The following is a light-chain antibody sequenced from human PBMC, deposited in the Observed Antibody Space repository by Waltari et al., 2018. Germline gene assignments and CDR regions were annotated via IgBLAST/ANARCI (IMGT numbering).Light chain of an antibody. CDR2: KAS. V-gene: IGKV1-5*03. J-gene: IGKJ4*01. CDR3: QQYNSYSLLT. Sequence: IQMPQSPFTLSASVGDRVIIPCRASQSISNWLAWYQHKPGKAPKRLIYKASTLASGVPSRFSGSGSGTDFSLTISSLQPDDFATYYCQQYNSYSLLTFGGGTKVEIK. CDR1: QSISNW.